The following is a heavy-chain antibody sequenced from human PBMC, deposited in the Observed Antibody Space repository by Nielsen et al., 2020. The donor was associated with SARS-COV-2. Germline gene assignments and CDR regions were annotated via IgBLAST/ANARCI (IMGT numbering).Heavy chain of an antibody. Sequence: GESLKISCAASGFTFSSYGMHWVRQAPGKGLEWVAVISYDGSNKYYADSVKGRFTISRDNAKNSLYLQMNSLRAEDTALYHCARDLDYGDYWFDPWGQGTLVTVSS. CDR1: GFTFSSYG. CDR2: ISYDGSNK. D-gene: IGHD4-17*01. CDR3: ARDLDYGDYWFDP. V-gene: IGHV3-33*05. J-gene: IGHJ5*02.